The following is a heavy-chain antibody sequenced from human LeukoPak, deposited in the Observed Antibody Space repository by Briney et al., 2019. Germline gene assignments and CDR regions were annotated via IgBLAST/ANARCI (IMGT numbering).Heavy chain of an antibody. J-gene: IGHJ4*02. D-gene: IGHD3-10*01. Sequence: GGSLRLSCAASGFGFSSYWMHWVRQAPREGLMWVSRINSGGSGTSYADSVEGRFTISRDNAKDTLYLQMNSLRVEDTAVYYCGSSLGPLTEYWGQGTLVTVSS. CDR3: GSSLGPLTEY. CDR1: GFGFSSYW. V-gene: IGHV3-74*01. CDR2: INSGGSGT.